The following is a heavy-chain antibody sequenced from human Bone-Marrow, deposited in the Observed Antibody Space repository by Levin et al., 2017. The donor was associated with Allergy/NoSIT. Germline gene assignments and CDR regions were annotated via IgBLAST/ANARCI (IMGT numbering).Heavy chain of an antibody. CDR1: GFTFSTYS. Sequence: GGSLRLSCAASGFTFSTYSMSWVRQAPGKGLEWVANIKEDGSEKWYVDSVKGRFTLSRDNSKNSLYLEMNSLTVEDTALYYCARKDSYRGSSYFDYWGQGTLVSVSS. CDR2: IKEDGSEK. V-gene: IGHV3-7*01. D-gene: IGHD6-6*01. J-gene: IGHJ4*02. CDR3: ARKDSYRGSSYFDY.